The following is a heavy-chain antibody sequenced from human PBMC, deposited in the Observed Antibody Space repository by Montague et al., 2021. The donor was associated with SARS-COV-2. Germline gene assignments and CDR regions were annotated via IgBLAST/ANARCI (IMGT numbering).Heavy chain of an antibody. D-gene: IGHD3-3*01. V-gene: IGHV4-39*07. Sequence: SETLSLTCTVSGDSVRTYSYYWGWIRQPPGKGLEWIGEINHSGSSNYNPSLESRVTMSVDTSKNQFSLRLNSVSAADTAVYYCARAQVTIFGVLITLPAAGAVDVWGQGTTVTVSS. J-gene: IGHJ3*01. CDR3: ARAQVTIFGVLITLPAAGAVDV. CDR1: GDSVRTYSYY. CDR2: INHSGSS.